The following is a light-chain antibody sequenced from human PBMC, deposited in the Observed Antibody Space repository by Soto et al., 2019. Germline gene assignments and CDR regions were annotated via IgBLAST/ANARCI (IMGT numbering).Light chain of an antibody. V-gene: IGKV1D-12*01. CDR2: GAS. CDR3: QQSHSFPPT. J-gene: IGKJ4*01. CDR1: QNIRFW. Sequence: DIQMTQSPSSVSASIGDRVTITCRASQNIRFWLAWYQQQPGKAPKALIRGASSLQPGVPSRFSGSGSGTDFPLTIISLQPEDFATYYCQQSHSFPPTFGGGTKVEI.